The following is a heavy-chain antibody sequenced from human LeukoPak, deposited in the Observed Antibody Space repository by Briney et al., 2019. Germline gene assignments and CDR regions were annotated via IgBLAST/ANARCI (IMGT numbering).Heavy chain of an antibody. D-gene: IGHD3/OR15-3a*01. CDR1: GYTFTGYY. Sequence: ASLKVSCKASGYTFTGYYLHWVRQAPGQGLEWMGWINPNSGVTKYAQRFRGRVTMTRDTSISTAYMELSRLTSDDTTVYYCARGDDFWTGSFTSYMDVWGKGTTVTVSS. CDR2: INPNSGVT. CDR3: ARGDDFWTGSFTSYMDV. V-gene: IGHV1-2*02. J-gene: IGHJ6*03.